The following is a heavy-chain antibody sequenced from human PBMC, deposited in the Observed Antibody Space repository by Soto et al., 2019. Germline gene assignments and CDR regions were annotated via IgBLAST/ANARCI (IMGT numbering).Heavy chain of an antibody. D-gene: IGHD3-3*01. V-gene: IGHV2-5*01. CDR2: IYWHNDK. Sequence: QITLKESGPTLVKPTQPLTLTCTFSGFSLRTTGVGVGWIRQPPGKALEWLALIYWHNDKRYSPSLKTRLTVTKDPSKVPIVLTTTNSDTEDTATYSGPRGFYTSAGYFDYCGQGTLVTVSS. J-gene: IGHJ4*02. CDR3: PRGFYTSAGYFDY. CDR1: GFSLRTTGVG.